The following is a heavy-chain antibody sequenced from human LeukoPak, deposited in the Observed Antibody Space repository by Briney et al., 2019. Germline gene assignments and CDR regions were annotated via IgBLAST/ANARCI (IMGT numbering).Heavy chain of an antibody. D-gene: IGHD3-16*02. CDR2: ISWNSGSI. V-gene: IGHV3-9*01. CDR1: GFTFVEYA. Sequence: GGCLRLSCAASGFTFVEYAMDSVRQAPRNGLEWVSGISWNSGSIGYADSVKGRFTISIDNSKNKLYLQMNCLRAEDTAVYYCAKVRVNDYVWGSYRYPFDYWGQGTLVTVSS. CDR3: AKVRVNDYVWGSYRYPFDY. J-gene: IGHJ4*02.